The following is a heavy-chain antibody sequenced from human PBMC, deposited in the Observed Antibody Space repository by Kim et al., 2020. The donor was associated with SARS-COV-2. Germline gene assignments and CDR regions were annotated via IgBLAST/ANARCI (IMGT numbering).Heavy chain of an antibody. CDR2: IYYSGST. CDR1: GGSISSYY. Sequence: SETLSLTCTVSGGSISSYYWSWIRQPPGKGLEWIGYIYYSGSTNYNPSLKSRVTISVDTSKNQFSLKLSSVTAADTAVYYCAREGSWNQHYFDYWGQGTLVTVSS. D-gene: IGHD2-15*01. CDR3: AREGSWNQHYFDY. J-gene: IGHJ4*02. V-gene: IGHV4-59*01.